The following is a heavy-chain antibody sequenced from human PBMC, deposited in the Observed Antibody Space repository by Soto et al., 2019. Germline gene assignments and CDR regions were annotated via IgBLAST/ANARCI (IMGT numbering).Heavy chain of an antibody. D-gene: IGHD6-19*01. J-gene: IGHJ4*02. CDR3: ARASGSSGWYRVDY. V-gene: IGHV4-59*01. Sequence: SETLSLTCTVSGGSISSYYWSWIRQPPGKGLEWIGYIYYSGSTNYNPSLKSRVTISVDTSKNQFSLKLSSVTAADTAVYYCARASGSSGWYRVDYWGQGTLVTVSS. CDR2: IYYSGST. CDR1: GGSISSYY.